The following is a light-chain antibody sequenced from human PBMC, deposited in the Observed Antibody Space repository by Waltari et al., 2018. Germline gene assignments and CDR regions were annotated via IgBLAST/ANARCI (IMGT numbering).Light chain of an antibody. CDR3: SSLTTRRTWV. CDR1: SSDIGHDIS. CDR2: DVS. V-gene: IGLV2-14*01. J-gene: IGLJ3*02. Sequence: QSALTQPPSVSGSPGQSSTISCTGTSSDIGHDISASWSQQLPGKVPKLVMYDVSPRPPGVSHRFSGSKAGNSASLTISGLQPDDEAGYYCSSLTTRRTWVFGGGTKLTVL.